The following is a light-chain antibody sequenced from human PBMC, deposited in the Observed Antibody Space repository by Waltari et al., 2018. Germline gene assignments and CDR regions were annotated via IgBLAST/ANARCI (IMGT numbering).Light chain of an antibody. CDR3: QQYFTSPYT. J-gene: IGKJ2*01. V-gene: IGKV1-NL1*01. Sequence: DIQMTQAPSSLSASVGDTVTITCRASPGILNSLAWYQHKPGKAPKVLVSTASRLQSGVPSRFSGSGSGTLYTLTISSLQPEDFASYYCQQYFTSPYTFGQGTKLEIK. CDR2: TAS. CDR1: PGILNS.